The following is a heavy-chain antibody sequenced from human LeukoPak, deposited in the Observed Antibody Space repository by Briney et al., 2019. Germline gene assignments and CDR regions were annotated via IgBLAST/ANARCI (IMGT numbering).Heavy chain of an antibody. J-gene: IGHJ4*02. CDR1: GASISSSY. V-gene: IGHV4-59*01. CDR3: ARVFHDSSGYPFDY. CDR2: TYYSGNT. D-gene: IGHD3-22*01. Sequence: PSETLSLTCTVSGASISSSYWSWIRQPPGKGLEWIGYTYYSGNTNCNPSLKSRVTISVDTSKNQFSLKVSSVTAADTAVYYCARVFHDSSGYPFDYWGQGTLVTVSS.